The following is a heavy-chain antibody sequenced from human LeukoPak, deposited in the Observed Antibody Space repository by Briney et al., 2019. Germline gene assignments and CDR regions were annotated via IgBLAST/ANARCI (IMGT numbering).Heavy chain of an antibody. CDR1: GGSISSYY. CDR3: ARSRNRHNSITIFGVVTQGDFDY. J-gene: IGHJ4*02. Sequence: SETLSLTCTVSGGSISSYYWSWIRQPAGKGLEWIGRIYTSGSTNYNPSLKSRVTISVDTSKNQFSLKLSSVTAADTAVYYCARSRNRHNSITIFGVVTQGDFDYWGQGTLVTVSS. V-gene: IGHV4-4*07. D-gene: IGHD3-3*01. CDR2: IYTSGST.